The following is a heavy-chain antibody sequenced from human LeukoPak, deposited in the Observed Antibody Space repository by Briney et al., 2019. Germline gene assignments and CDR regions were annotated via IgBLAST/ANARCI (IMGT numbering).Heavy chain of an antibody. CDR3: ARKNILRYFVHYGMDV. J-gene: IGHJ6*02. CDR2: ISSSGSTI. D-gene: IGHD3-9*01. V-gene: IGHV3-48*03. CDR1: GFTFSSYE. Sequence: PGGSLRLSCAVSGFTFSSYEMNWVRQAPGKGLEWVSYISSSGSTIYYADSVKGRFTISRDNAKNSLYLQMNSVIAEDTAVYYCARKNILRYFVHYGMDVWGQGTTVTVSS.